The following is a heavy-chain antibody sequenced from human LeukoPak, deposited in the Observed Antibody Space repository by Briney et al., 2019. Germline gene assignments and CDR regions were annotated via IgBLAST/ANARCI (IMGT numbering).Heavy chain of an antibody. CDR1: GYSISSGYY. V-gene: IGHV4-38-2*01. CDR2: IYHSGST. CDR3: ARHGNFWSGLIDY. J-gene: IGHJ4*02. D-gene: IGHD3-3*01. Sequence: SETLSLTCAVSGYSISSGYYWGWIRQPPGKGLEWIGSIYHSGSTYYNPSLKSRVPISVDTSKNQFSLKLSSVTAADTAVYYCARHGNFWSGLIDYWGQGTLVTVSS.